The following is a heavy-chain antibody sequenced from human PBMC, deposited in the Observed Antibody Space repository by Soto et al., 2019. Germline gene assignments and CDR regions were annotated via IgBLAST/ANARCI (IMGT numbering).Heavy chain of an antibody. CDR2: TYYRSKWYN. CDR3: ARELLWFGEGRYGMDV. D-gene: IGHD3-10*01. CDR1: GDSVSSNSAA. V-gene: IGHV6-1*01. Sequence: PSRTLSLTCAISGDSVSSNSAAWNWIRQSPSRGLEWLGRTYYRSKWYNDYAVSVKSRITINPDTSKNQFSLQLNSVTPEDTAVYYCARELLWFGEGRYGMDVWGQGTTVTVSS. J-gene: IGHJ6*02.